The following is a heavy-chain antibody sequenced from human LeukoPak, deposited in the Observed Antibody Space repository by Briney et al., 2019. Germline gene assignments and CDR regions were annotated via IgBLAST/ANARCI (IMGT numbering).Heavy chain of an antibody. CDR2: INHSGST. Sequence: SETLSLTCAVYGGSFSGYYWSWIRQPPGKGLEWIGEINHSGSTNYNPSLKSRVTISVDTSKNQFSLKLSSVTAADTAVYYCARGGEHDYGDYWFDYWGQGNPGHRLL. D-gene: IGHD4-17*01. CDR3: ARGGEHDYGDYWFDY. V-gene: IGHV4-34*01. CDR1: GGSFSGYY. J-gene: IGHJ4*02.